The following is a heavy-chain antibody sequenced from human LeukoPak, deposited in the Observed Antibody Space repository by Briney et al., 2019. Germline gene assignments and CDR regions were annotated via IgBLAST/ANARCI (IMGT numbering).Heavy chain of an antibody. CDR3: ARRYDNTGYYVY. J-gene: IGHJ4*02. Sequence: VESLKISCRGFGYSFTSYWIAWVRQMPGKGLEWMGIIYPGDSDTRYSPSFQGQVTISADKSINAAYLQWSSLKASDTAMYYCARRYDNTGYYVYWGQGTLVTVSS. CDR2: IYPGDSDT. D-gene: IGHD3-22*01. CDR1: GYSFTSYW. V-gene: IGHV5-51*01.